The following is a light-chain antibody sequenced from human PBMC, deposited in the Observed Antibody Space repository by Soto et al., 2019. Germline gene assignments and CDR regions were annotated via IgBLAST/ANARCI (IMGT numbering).Light chain of an antibody. CDR3: SSYTGNGNLVV. Sequence: QSALTQPPSASGSPGQSVTISCTGTSSDIGAYNYVSWYQQHPGKAPRLMIYGVTMRPSGVPGRFSGSKSGSTASLTVSGLQADDEADYYCSSYTGNGNLVVFCGGTKLTVL. J-gene: IGLJ2*01. CDR2: GVT. V-gene: IGLV2-8*01. CDR1: SSDIGAYNY.